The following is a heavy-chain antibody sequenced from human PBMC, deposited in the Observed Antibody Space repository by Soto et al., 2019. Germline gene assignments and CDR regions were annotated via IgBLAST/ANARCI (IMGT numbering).Heavy chain of an antibody. CDR2: IRSKANNYAT. CDR1: GFTFSGSA. D-gene: IGHD5-18*01. V-gene: IGHV3-73*02. CDR3: ASDTARVYYGWDV. J-gene: IGHJ6*02. Sequence: EVQLVESGGGLVQPGGSLKLSCAASGFTFSGSAMHWVRQASGKGLEWVGRIRSKANNYATAYAASVEGRFTISRDDSKNTAHLQMTSLKTEDTAVYYCASDTARVYYGWDVWGLGTTVTVSS.